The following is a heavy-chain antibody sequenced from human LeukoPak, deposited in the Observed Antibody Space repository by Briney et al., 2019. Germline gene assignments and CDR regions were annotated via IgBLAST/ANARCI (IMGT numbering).Heavy chain of an antibody. Sequence: GGSLRLSCAASGFTFSNYNMNWVRQAPGKGLEWISSISSSDSYIYYADSVKGRFTISRDNSKNTLYLQMNSLRAEDTAVYFCANSYTVTTSPFDYWGQGTLVSVSS. CDR1: GFTFSNYN. CDR3: ANSYTVTTSPFDY. D-gene: IGHD4-17*01. J-gene: IGHJ4*02. CDR2: ISSSDSYI. V-gene: IGHV3-21*04.